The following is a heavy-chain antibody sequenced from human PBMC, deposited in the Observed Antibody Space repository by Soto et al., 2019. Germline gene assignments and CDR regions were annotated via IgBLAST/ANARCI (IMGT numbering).Heavy chain of an antibody. V-gene: IGHV4-31*03. CDR2: IYYSGST. CDR1: GGSISSGGYY. D-gene: IGHD5-18*01. J-gene: IGHJ5*02. CDR3: ARDRDTANRRGFDP. Sequence: SETLSLTCTVSGGSISSGGYYWSWIRQHPGKGLEWIGYIYYSGSTYYNPSLKSRVTISVDTSKNQFSLKLSSVTAADTAVYYCARDRDTANRRGFDPWGQGTLVTVSS.